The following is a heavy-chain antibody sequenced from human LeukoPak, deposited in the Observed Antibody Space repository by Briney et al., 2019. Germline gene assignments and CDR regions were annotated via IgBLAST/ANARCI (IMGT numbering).Heavy chain of an antibody. Sequence: GGSLRLSCAASGFTFSSYWMSWVRQAPGKGLEWVANIKQDGSEKYYVDSVKGRFTISRDNSKNSLYLQMNSLRAEDTALYYCAKDSGYGYWVDYWGQGTLVTVSS. V-gene: IGHV3-7*03. CDR2: IKQDGSEK. CDR3: AKDSGYGYWVDY. D-gene: IGHD5-18*01. CDR1: GFTFSSYW. J-gene: IGHJ4*02.